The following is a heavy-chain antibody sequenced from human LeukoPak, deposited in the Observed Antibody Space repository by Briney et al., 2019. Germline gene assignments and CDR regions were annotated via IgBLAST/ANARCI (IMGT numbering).Heavy chain of an antibody. J-gene: IGHJ4*02. CDR1: GFTFSSYA. CDR2: ISGSGGNT. Sequence: PGGSLRLSCAAPGFTFSSYAMSWVRQAPGKGLEWVSAISGSGGNTYYADSVKGRFTISRDNSKNTLYMQMNSLRAEDTAVYYCAKPEYSSSWYSLGYFDYWGQGTLVTVSS. V-gene: IGHV3-23*01. CDR3: AKPEYSSSWYSLGYFDY. D-gene: IGHD6-13*01.